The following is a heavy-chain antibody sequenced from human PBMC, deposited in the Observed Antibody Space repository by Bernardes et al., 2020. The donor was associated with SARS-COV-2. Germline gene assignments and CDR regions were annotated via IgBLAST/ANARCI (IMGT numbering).Heavy chain of an antibody. V-gene: IGHV3-53*01. CDR3: ARVVGGSHYYFDY. J-gene: IGHJ4*02. CDR2: IYSGGRT. Sequence: GGSLRLSCAASGFTVSIHYMSWVRQAPGKGLEWVSVIYSGGRTYYVDSVKGRFIISRDNSKNTLYLQMNSLRAEDTAVYYCARVVGGSHYYFDYWGQGTLVTVSS. D-gene: IGHD1-26*01. CDR1: GFTVSIHY.